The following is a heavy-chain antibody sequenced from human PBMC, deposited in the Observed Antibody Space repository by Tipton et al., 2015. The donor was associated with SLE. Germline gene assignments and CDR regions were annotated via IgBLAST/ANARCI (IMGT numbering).Heavy chain of an antibody. V-gene: IGHV3-21*03. CDR2: ISSSSSYR. Sequence: SLRLSCAASGFTFSDYSMNWVRRAPGQGLEWVSAISSSSSYRYYADSVKGRFTISRDNAKSSLYLQMNSLRAEDTAFYYCARITGSPGYYGMDVWGQGTTVAVSS. CDR3: ARITGSPGYYGMDV. CDR1: GFTFSDYS. J-gene: IGHJ6*02. D-gene: IGHD1-20*01.